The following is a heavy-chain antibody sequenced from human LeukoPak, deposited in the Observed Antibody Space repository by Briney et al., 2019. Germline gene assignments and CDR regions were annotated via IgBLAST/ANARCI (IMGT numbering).Heavy chain of an antibody. CDR1: GFTFSSYG. J-gene: IGHJ3*02. V-gene: IGHV3-33*06. CDR3: AKDLTPYCSGGSCYSSHDAFDI. CDR2: IWYDESNK. Sequence: GRSLRLSCAASGFTFSSYGMHWVRQAPSKGLEWVGVIWYDESNKYYADSVKGRFTISRDNSKNTTYLQMNSLTAEDTAVYYCAKDLTPYCSGGSCYSSHDAFDIWGQGTMVTVSS. D-gene: IGHD2-15*01.